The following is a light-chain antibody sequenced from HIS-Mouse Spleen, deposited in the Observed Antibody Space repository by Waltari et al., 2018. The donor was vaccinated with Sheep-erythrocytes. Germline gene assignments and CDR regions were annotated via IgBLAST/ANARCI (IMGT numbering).Light chain of an antibody. V-gene: IGKV1-39*01. Sequence: DIQMTQYPSSLSASVGDRVTITCRASQSISSNLNWYQQKPGKAPKLLIYAASSLQSGVPSRFSGSGSGTDFTLTISSLQPEDFATYYCQQSYSTPPTFGGGTKVEIK. CDR2: AAS. CDR3: QQSYSTPPT. CDR1: QSISSN. J-gene: IGKJ4*01.